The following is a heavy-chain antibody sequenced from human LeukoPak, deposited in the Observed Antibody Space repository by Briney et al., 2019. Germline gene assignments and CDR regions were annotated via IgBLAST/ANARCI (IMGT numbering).Heavy chain of an antibody. CDR1: GFTFSSYN. D-gene: IGHD2-15*01. CDR2: ISSSGNYI. V-gene: IGHV3-21*01. CDR3: ARDCSGGSCYSGGRAFDI. Sequence: GGSLRLSCAASGFTFSSYNMNWVRQAPGKGLEWVSFISSSGNYIYYADSVKGRFTISRDNAKNSLYLQMNSLSAEDTAVYYCARDCSGGSCYSGGRAFDIWGQGAMVTVSS. J-gene: IGHJ3*02.